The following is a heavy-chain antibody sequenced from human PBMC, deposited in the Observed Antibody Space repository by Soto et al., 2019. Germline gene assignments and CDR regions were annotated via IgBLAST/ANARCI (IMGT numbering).Heavy chain of an antibody. D-gene: IGHD3-16*01. V-gene: IGHV1-2*04. J-gene: IGHJ4*02. CDR2: INPNSGGT. Sequence: ASVKVSCKASGYTLTVYYIHWVRQAPGQGLEWMGWINPNSGGTNYAQMFQGWVTLTRDTSTTTAYMELSRLRSDDTAVYYCASSLPYYDYAIGYWGQGTLVTVSS. CDR3: ASSLPYYDYAIGY. CDR1: GYTLTVYY.